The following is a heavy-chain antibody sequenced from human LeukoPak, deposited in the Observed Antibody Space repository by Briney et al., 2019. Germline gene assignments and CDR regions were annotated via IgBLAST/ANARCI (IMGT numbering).Heavy chain of an antibody. V-gene: IGHV1-18*01. CDR3: AATFITIFGVVTEIDP. Sequence: ASVKVSCKASGYTFTSYGISWVRQAPGQGLEWMGWISAYNGNTNYAQKLQDRVTMTTDTSTSTAYMELRSLRSDDTAVYYCAATFITIFGVVTEIDPWGQGTLVTVSS. D-gene: IGHD3-3*01. CDR2: ISAYNGNT. J-gene: IGHJ5*02. CDR1: GYTFTSYG.